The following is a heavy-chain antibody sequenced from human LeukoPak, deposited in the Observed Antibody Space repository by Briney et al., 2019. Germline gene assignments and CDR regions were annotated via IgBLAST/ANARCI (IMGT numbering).Heavy chain of an antibody. CDR3: ARGHDSSSWKTFGY. J-gene: IGHJ4*02. Sequence: ASVKVSCKASGYTFTDSYFHWVRQAPGQGLEWMGWINPNSGGTNYAQKFQGRVTMTRDTSISTAYMELSRLRSDDTAVYYCARGHDSSSWKTFGYWGQGTLVTVSS. CDR2: INPNSGGT. V-gene: IGHV1-2*02. D-gene: IGHD6-13*01. CDR1: GYTFTDSY.